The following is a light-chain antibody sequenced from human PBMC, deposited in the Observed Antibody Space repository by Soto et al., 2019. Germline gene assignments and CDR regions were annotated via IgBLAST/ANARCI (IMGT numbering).Light chain of an antibody. Sequence: EIVLTQSPATLSLSPGERATLSCRASQSVSNYLAWYQQKPGQAPSLLIYDASNRATGIPARFSGSGSGTDFTLTISSLEPEDFAVYYCQQYGSNPSITFGQGTRLEIK. CDR1: QSVSNY. J-gene: IGKJ5*01. CDR2: DAS. V-gene: IGKV3-11*01. CDR3: QQYGSNPSIT.